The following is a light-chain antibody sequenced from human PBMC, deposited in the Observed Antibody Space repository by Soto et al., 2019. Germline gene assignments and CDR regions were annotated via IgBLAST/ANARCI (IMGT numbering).Light chain of an antibody. V-gene: IGKV3D-15*01. CDR3: LQHYSWPWT. Sequence: IMLTQSPGTLSLSPGESATVSCRPSQSVSSTKFAWYQQKPGQAPRLLIHGASTRATGIPARISGSGSGTEFTLTISGLQSEDSGVYYCLQHYSWPWTFGQGTKVDIK. J-gene: IGKJ1*01. CDR2: GAS. CDR1: QSVSSTK.